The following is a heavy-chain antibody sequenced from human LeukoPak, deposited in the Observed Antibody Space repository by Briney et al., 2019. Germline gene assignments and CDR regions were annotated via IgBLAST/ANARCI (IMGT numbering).Heavy chain of an antibody. CDR2: ISSSGSTI. J-gene: IGHJ4*02. Sequence: GGSLRLSCAASRFPYSDYNMSWIRQAPGKGLECISYISSSGSTIYYADSVKGRFTISRDNAKNSLYLQMNSLRAEDKAVYYCAREITYYYGSFDYWGQGTLVTVSS. CDR1: RFPYSDYN. D-gene: IGHD3-10*01. V-gene: IGHV3-11*01. CDR3: AREITYYYGSFDY.